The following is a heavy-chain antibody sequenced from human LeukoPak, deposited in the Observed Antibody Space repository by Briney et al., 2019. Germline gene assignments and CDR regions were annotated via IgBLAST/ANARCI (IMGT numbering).Heavy chain of an antibody. CDR2: ISDSGDTP. CDR1: GFTFSNYA. D-gene: IGHD4-11*01. J-gene: IGHJ5*02. CDR3: TRHPDYSNYNWFDP. V-gene: IGHV3-23*01. Sequence: GGSLRLSCTASGFTFSNYAMSWVRQAPGKGLKWVSSISDSGDTPYYADSVKGRFTISRDNSKNTLYLQMNSLRAEDTAVYYCTRHPDYSNYNWFDPWGQGTLVTVSS.